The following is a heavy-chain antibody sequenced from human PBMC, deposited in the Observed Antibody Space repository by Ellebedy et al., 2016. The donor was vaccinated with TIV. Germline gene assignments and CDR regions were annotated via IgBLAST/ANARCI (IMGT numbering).Heavy chain of an antibody. CDR3: AKVGAVGGTLLN. CDR1: GFTFSNYA. D-gene: IGHD6-13*01. CDR2: ISDDGSNK. Sequence: PGGSLRLSCAASGFTFSNYAMHWVRQAPGKGLEWVAVISDDGSNKYYADSVKGRFSISGDNSKNTLYLQMNSLRSEDTAVYFCAKVGAVGGTLLNWGKGTTVIVSS. V-gene: IGHV3-30*04. J-gene: IGHJ6*04.